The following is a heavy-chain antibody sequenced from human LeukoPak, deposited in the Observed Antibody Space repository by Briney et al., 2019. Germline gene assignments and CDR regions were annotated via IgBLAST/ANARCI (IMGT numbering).Heavy chain of an antibody. V-gene: IGHV2-70*11. J-gene: IGHJ3*02. Sequence: SGPALVKPTQTLTPTCTFSGFSLSTSGMCVSWIRQPPGKALEWLARIDWDDDKYYSTSLKTRLTISKDTSKNQVVLTMTNMDPVDTATYYCARIMVRGVTHAFDIWGQGTMVTVSS. D-gene: IGHD3-10*01. CDR3: ARIMVRGVTHAFDI. CDR2: IDWDDDK. CDR1: GFSLSTSGMC.